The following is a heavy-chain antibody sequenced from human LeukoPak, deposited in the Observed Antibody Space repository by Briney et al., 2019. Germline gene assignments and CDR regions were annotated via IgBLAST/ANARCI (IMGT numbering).Heavy chain of an antibody. V-gene: IGHV1-2*02. D-gene: IGHD3-10*01. Sequence: GASVKVSCKASGYTFTGYYMHWVRQAPGQGLEWMGWINPNSGGTNYAQKFQGRVTMTRDTSISTAYMELSRLRSDDTAVYYCARSGSRLVWFGETMGYCGYWGQGTLVTVSS. CDR1: GYTFTGYY. J-gene: IGHJ4*02. CDR3: ARSGSRLVWFGETMGYCGY. CDR2: INPNSGGT.